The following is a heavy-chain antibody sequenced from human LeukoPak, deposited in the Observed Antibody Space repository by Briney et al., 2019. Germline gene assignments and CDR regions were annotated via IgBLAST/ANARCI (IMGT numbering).Heavy chain of an antibody. CDR1: GGSISSYH. CDR3: ARNTGSWYYYYMDV. V-gene: IGHV4-4*07. Sequence: SETLSLTCTVSGGSISSYHWSWIRQPAGKGLEWIGRIYTSGSTNYNPSLKSRVTMSVDTSKNQFSLKLSSVTAADTAVYYCARNTGSWYYYYMDVWGKGTTVTVSS. D-gene: IGHD6-13*01. CDR2: IYTSGST. J-gene: IGHJ6*03.